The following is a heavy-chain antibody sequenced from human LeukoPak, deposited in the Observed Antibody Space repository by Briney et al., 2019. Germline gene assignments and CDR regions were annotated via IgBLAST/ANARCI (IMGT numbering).Heavy chain of an antibody. J-gene: IGHJ6*03. Sequence: SETLSLTCTVSGYSISSGHYWGWIRQPPGKGLEWIGSIYHSGSTYYNPSLKSRVTISVDTSKNQFSLKLSSVTAADTAVYYCARVGNIVVGDYYYMDVWGKGTTVTVSS. CDR1: GYSISSGHY. D-gene: IGHD2-2*01. V-gene: IGHV4-38-2*02. CDR2: IYHSGST. CDR3: ARVGNIVVGDYYYMDV.